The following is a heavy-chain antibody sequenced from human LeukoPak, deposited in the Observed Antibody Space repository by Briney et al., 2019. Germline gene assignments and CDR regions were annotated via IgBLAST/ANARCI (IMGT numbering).Heavy chain of an antibody. D-gene: IGHD4/OR15-4a*01. CDR2: ISYDGSNK. J-gene: IGHJ4*02. Sequence: GGSLRLSCAASGFTVSSYAMHWVRQAPGKGLEWVAVISYDGSNKYYADSVKGRFTISRDNSKNTLYLQMNSLRAEDTAVYYCAGGPDYLGLDYWGQGTLVTVSS. V-gene: IGHV3-30-3*01. CDR1: GFTVSSYA. CDR3: AGGPDYLGLDY.